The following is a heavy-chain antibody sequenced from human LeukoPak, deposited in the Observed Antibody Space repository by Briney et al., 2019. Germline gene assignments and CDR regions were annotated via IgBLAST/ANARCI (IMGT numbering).Heavy chain of an antibody. CDR2: ITDSGRKT. CDR1: GLTFSSYA. D-gene: IGHD6-13*01. V-gene: IGHV3-23*01. Sequence: PGGSLRLSCAASGLTFSSYAMNWVRQASGKGLEWVSGITDSGRKTYYADSVKGRFSISRDNSKNTLYLQMNSLRAEDTAVYYCAKDRAAASYFDYWGQGTLVTVSS. J-gene: IGHJ4*02. CDR3: AKDRAAASYFDY.